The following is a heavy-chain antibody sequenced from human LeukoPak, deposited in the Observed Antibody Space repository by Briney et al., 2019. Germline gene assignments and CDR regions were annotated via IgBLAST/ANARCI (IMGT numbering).Heavy chain of an antibody. CDR2: IKQGGREE. V-gene: IGHV3-7*03. Sequence: PRGSLRLSCVASAFIFSDYWMRWVRQAPGKGLEWVANIKQGGREEKYVSSVKGRFAISRDDAKSTLYLQMASLSGDDTAVYYCARDNGGWFDIWGRGTLVTVSS. J-gene: IGHJ5*02. D-gene: IGHD3-10*01. CDR1: AFIFSDYW. CDR3: ARDNGGWFDI.